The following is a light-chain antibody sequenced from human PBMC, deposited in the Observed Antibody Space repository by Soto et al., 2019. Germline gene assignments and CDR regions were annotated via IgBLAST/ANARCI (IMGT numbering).Light chain of an antibody. CDR1: QRVSSN. V-gene: IGKV3-20*01. CDR2: GAS. Sequence: EVEMTQPPATVSVSPGERVTLSCRASQRVSSNVAWYQQKPGQAPRLLIYGASKRATGIPDRFSGSESGTDFTLTINSLEPEDSAVYYCQQYGRSPPFGQGTRLEIK. J-gene: IGKJ5*01. CDR3: QQYGRSPP.